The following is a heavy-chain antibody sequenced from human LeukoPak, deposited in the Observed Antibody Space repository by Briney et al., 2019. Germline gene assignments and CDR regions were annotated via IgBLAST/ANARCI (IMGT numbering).Heavy chain of an antibody. CDR1: GFTFSSYW. CDR3: ASIPRDPDAFDI. Sequence: PGGSLRLSCAASGFTFSSYWMHWVRQAPGKGLVWVSRINSDGSSTSYADSVKGRFTISRDNAKNTLYLQMNSLRAEDTAVYYCASIPRDPDAFDIWGQGTMVTVSS. V-gene: IGHV3-74*01. J-gene: IGHJ3*02. D-gene: IGHD2-21*02. CDR2: INSDGSST.